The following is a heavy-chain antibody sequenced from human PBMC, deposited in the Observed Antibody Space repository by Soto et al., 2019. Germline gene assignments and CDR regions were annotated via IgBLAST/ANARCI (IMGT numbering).Heavy chain of an antibody. J-gene: IGHJ5*02. CDR1: GFSLSTSGVG. Sequence: KESGPTLVKPTQTLTLTCTFSGFSLSTSGVGVGWIRQPPGKALEWLALIYWNDDKRYSPSLKSRLTITKDTSKNQVVLTMTNMDPVDTATYYCARVYYDILTGPNWFDPWGQGTLVTVSS. CDR3: ARVYYDILTGPNWFDP. CDR2: IYWNDDK. D-gene: IGHD3-9*01. V-gene: IGHV2-5*01.